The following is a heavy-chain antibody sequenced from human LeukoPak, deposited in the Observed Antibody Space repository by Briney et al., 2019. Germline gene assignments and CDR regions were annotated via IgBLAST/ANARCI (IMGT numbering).Heavy chain of an antibody. V-gene: IGHV3-48*01. J-gene: IGHJ4*02. Sequence: GGSLGLSCAASGFTFSNYGMNWVRQAPGKGLEWVSYISSSSSTINYADSVKGRFTIPRDKAKNSLYLQMNSLRAEDTAVYYCARGGSSRPDYWGQGTLVTVSS. CDR1: GFTFSNYG. CDR3: ARGGSSRPDY. CDR2: ISSSSSTI.